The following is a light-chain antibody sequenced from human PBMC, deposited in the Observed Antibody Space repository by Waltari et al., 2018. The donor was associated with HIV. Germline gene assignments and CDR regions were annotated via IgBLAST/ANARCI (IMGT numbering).Light chain of an antibody. CDR1: QSVLYSSKNKNY. J-gene: IGKJ4*01. V-gene: IGKV4-1*01. CDR3: QQYYSTPLT. Sequence: DIVMTKSPDSLVVSLGERDTLHCKSSQSVLYSSKNKNYLAWYPQKPGQPPKLLIYWASTRESGVPDRFSGSGSGTDFTLTISSLQAEDVAIYYCQQYYSTPLTFGGGTKVEIK. CDR2: WAS.